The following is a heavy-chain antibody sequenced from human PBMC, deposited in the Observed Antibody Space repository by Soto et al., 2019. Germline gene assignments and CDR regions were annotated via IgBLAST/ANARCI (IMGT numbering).Heavy chain of an antibody. Sequence: PSETLSLTCTGSGGSISSYYWSWIRQPPGKGLEWIGYIYYSGSTNYNPSLKSRVTISVDPPKNQFSLKLSSVTAADTAVYYCAASRGDYGLDPWGQGTLVT. CDR3: AASRGDYGLDP. CDR2: IYYSGST. CDR1: GGSISSYY. V-gene: IGHV4-59*01. D-gene: IGHD4-17*01. J-gene: IGHJ1*01.